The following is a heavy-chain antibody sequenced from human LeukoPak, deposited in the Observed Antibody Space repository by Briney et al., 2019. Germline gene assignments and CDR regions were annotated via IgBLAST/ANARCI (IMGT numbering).Heavy chain of an antibody. J-gene: IGHJ4*02. Sequence: ASVKVSCKASGYTFTGFYMHWVRQAPGQGLEWMGWINPNSGGTNYAQKFQGRVTMTRDTSITTAYMELSRLRFDDTAVYYCARSPDILTGEKFDYWGQGTLVTVSS. CDR3: ARSPDILTGEKFDY. D-gene: IGHD3-9*01. CDR2: INPNSGGT. CDR1: GYTFTGFY. V-gene: IGHV1-2*02.